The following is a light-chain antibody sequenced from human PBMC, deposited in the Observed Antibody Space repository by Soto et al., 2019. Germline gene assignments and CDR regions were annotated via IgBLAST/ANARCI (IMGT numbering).Light chain of an antibody. V-gene: IGKV3-20*01. J-gene: IGKJ1*01. Sequence: EIVSTQSPGTLSLSPGDRATVSCRASQSIRSGYLAWYQHKPGQPPRLLIYGASSRDTSIPDRFSGSGSGTDFTLTISRLKTEDFVLYYCQQYGSSPGTFGQGTKVDIK. CDR1: QSIRSGY. CDR2: GAS. CDR3: QQYGSSPGT.